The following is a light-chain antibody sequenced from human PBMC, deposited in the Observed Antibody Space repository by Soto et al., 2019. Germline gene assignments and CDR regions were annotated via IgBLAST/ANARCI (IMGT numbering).Light chain of an antibody. CDR1: QDISNH. V-gene: IGKV1-33*01. J-gene: IGKJ1*01. CDR2: DAS. CDR3: QQYDSFPRT. Sequence: DIQMTQSPSSLSASAGDRVTITCQASQDISNHVTWYKQKAGKAPKLVIYDASQLHTGVPSRFSGGGFGRDFTLTISSLQPEDIAADFCQQYDSFPRTFGQGTKVVIK.